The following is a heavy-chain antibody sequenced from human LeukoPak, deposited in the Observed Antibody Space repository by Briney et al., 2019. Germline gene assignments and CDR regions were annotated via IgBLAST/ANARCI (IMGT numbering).Heavy chain of an antibody. CDR1: GGTFSSYA. D-gene: IGHD6-13*01. CDR3: ARGPYSSSWYGNYYYGMEV. CDR2: IIPIFGTA. J-gene: IGHJ6*04. Sequence: ASVKVSCKASGGTFSSYAISWVRQAPGQGLEWMGGIIPIFGTANYAQKFQGRVTITADESTSTAYMELSSLRSEDTAVYYCARGPYSSSWYGNYYYGMEVWGKGTTVTVSS. V-gene: IGHV1-69*13.